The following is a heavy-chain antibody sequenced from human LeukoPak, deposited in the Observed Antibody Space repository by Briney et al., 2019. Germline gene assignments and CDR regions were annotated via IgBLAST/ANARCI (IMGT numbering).Heavy chain of an antibody. CDR3: ARDRAGGSGSYSDY. J-gene: IGHJ4*02. D-gene: IGHD1-26*01. Sequence: GGSLRLSRAASGFTFSDYCMIWIRQAPGKGLEWVSYISSSGSYTNYADSVKGRVTISRDNAKNSLYLQMNSLRAEDTAVYYCARDRAGGSGSYSDYWGQRTLVTVSS. V-gene: IGHV3-11*06. CDR2: ISSSGSYT. CDR1: GFTFSDYC.